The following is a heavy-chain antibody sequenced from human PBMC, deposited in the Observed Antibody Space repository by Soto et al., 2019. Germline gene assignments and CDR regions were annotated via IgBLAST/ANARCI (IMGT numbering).Heavy chain of an antibody. CDR1: GLTFSSYA. Sequence: EVQLLESGGGLVKPGGSLRLSCAASGLTFSSYAMSWVRQAPGKGLGWVSAIRGSGGGTYYADSVKGRFTISRDNSKNTLYLQMNSLRAEDTAVYYCAKGRPGDGGYDDAFDIWGQGTMVTVSS. D-gene: IGHD3-22*01. CDR3: AKGRPGDGGYDDAFDI. J-gene: IGHJ3*02. V-gene: IGHV3-23*01. CDR2: IRGSGGGT.